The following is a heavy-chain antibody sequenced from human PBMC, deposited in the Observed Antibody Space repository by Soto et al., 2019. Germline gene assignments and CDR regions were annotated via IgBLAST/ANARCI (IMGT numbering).Heavy chain of an antibody. D-gene: IGHD3-16*02. CDR2: ISAFTDYT. Sequence: QIQLVQSGAEVKKPGAPGKVSAKPPGSTFPDQGLAGGRKPPGQGLEWVGWISAFTDYTDYAQKFRGRVTMTTDKSTNTAYMELRSLTSDDTAVYYCAKDRPRLTQQIVDVYWGQGTLVTVSS. J-gene: IGHJ4*02. CDR3: AKDRPRLTQQIVDVY. CDR1: GSTFPDQG. V-gene: IGHV1-18*01.